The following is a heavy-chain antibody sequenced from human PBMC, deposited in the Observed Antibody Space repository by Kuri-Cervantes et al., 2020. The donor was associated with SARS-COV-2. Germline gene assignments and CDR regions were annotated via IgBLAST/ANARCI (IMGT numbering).Heavy chain of an antibody. J-gene: IGHJ5*02. V-gene: IGHV3-7*03. Sequence: GESLKISCAASGFTFSSYWMSWVRQAPGKGLEWVANIKQDGSEKYYVDSVKGRFTISRDNAKNSLYLQMNSLRAEDTALYHCARGAHYYDSSSYPEWFDPWGQGALVTVSS. CDR1: GFTFSSYW. D-gene: IGHD3-22*01. CDR3: ARGAHYYDSSSYPEWFDP. CDR2: IKQDGSEK.